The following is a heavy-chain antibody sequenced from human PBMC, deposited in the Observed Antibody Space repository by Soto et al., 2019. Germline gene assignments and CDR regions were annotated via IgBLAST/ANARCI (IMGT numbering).Heavy chain of an antibody. CDR2: IIPIFGTA. Sequence: QVQLVQSGAEVKKPGSSVKVSCKASGGTFSSYAISWVRQAPGQGLEWMGGIIPIFGTANYAQKFQGRVTITADEDTSTIYMELSSLRSEDTDVYYCASSGYCSGGSCSYPQYYYYGMDVWGQGTTVTVSS. CDR1: GGTFSSYA. CDR3: ASSGYCSGGSCSYPQYYYYGMDV. D-gene: IGHD2-15*01. J-gene: IGHJ6*02. V-gene: IGHV1-69*12.